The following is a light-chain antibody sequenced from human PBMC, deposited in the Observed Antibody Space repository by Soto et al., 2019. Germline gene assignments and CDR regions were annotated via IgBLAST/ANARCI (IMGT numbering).Light chain of an antibody. J-gene: IGLJ1*01. V-gene: IGLV2-14*03. CDR1: NSDIGAYNY. CDR2: DVR. CDR3: SSYTSTTALYV. Sequence: QSVLTQPASVSGSPGQSITISCTGTNSDIGAYNYVSWYQQHPGKAPKLIISDVRNRPSGVSNRFSGSKAGNTASLTISGLQAEDEADYYCSSYTSTTALYVFGTGSKVTVL.